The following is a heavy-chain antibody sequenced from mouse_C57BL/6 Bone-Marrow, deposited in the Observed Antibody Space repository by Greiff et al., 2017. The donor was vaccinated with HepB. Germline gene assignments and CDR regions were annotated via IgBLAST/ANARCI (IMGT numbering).Heavy chain of an antibody. CDR1: GYTFTSYD. Sequence: VQLQQSGPELVKPGASVKLSCKASGYTFTSYDINWVKQRPGQGLEWIGWIYPRDGSTKYNEKFKGKATLTVDTSFSTAYMELNSLTCEDSAVYFCARSFYYDYDEGRLYWYFDVWGTGTTVTVSS. CDR3: ARSFYYDYDEGRLYWYFDV. CDR2: IYPRDGST. J-gene: IGHJ1*03. V-gene: IGHV1-85*01. D-gene: IGHD2-4*01.